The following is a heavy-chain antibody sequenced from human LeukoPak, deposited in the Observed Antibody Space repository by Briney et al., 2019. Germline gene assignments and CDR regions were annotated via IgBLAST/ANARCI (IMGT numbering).Heavy chain of an antibody. CDR3: ARVGLWHYPVDS. V-gene: IGHV3-48*01. CDR1: GFTFSSYA. D-gene: IGHD1-7*01. Sequence: GRSLRLSCAASGFTFSSYAMHWVRQAPGKGLEWVSYITSSSSIIYYGDSVKGRFTVSRDNAKNSLYLQMNSLRAEDTAVYYCARVGLWHYPVDSWGQGTLVTVSS. J-gene: IGHJ4*02. CDR2: ITSSSSII.